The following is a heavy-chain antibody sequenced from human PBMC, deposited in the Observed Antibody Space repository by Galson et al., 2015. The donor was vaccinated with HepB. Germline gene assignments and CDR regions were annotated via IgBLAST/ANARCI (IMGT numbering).Heavy chain of an antibody. CDR3: AQLGTGY. J-gene: IGHJ4*02. V-gene: IGHV3-53*01. CDR1: GFSVTSNY. Sequence: SLRLSCAASGFSVTSNYMNWVRQAPGKGLEWVSTIYGGHNTYYADSVKGRVILSRDDSKNTLYLQMDSLRADDTAVYYCAQLGTGYWGQGTLVTVSS. CDR2: IYGGHNT. D-gene: IGHD7-27*01.